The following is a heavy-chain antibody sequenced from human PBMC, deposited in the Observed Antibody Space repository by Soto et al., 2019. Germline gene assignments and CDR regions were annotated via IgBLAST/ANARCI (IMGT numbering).Heavy chain of an antibody. CDR2: ISSGAGT. CDR1: GFTFSSYV. V-gene: IGHV3-23*01. J-gene: IGHJ4*02. CDR3: GRGPSYSDSYFDY. Sequence: GGSLRLSCAASGFTFSSYVMSWVRQVPGKGLEWVSAISSGAGTYYADSVEGRFTISRDNSKNTVYLQMNSLRLEDTAVYCCGRGPSYSDSYFDYWGQGTLVTVSS. D-gene: IGHD4-17*01.